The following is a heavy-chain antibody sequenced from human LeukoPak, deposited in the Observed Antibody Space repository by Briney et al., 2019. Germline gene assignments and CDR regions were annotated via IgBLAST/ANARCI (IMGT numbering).Heavy chain of an antibody. D-gene: IGHD2-2*01. CDR2: TYYRSTWYN. CDR3: ARRLTQYDCFDP. V-gene: IGHV6-1*01. Sequence: PSQTLSLTCAISGDSVSSNSVTWNWIRQSPSRGLEWLGRTYYRSTWYNDHAVSVRGRITVNPDTSKNQFFLHLNSVTPEDTAVYYCARRLTQYDCFDPWGQGILVTVSS. J-gene: IGHJ5*02. CDR1: GDSVSSNSVT.